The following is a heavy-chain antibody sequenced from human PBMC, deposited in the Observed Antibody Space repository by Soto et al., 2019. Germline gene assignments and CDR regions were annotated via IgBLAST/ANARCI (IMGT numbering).Heavy chain of an antibody. V-gene: IGHV3-21*01. D-gene: IGHD2-21*02. Sequence: PGGSLRLSCVGSGFIFSSFTMIWVRPAPGMGLQYVASISKSSSNIYYADSVKGRFIISRDNSKDSVFLQMYSRRAQDKATYYCLKGGDRGDWGTGSLV. J-gene: IGHJ4*02. CDR1: GFIFSSFT. CDR3: LKGGDRGD. CDR2: ISKSSSNI.